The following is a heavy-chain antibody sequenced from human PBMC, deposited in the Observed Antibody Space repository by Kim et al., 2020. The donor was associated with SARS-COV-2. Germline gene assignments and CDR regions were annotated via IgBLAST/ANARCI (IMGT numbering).Heavy chain of an antibody. D-gene: IGHD6-13*01. J-gene: IGHJ4*02. Sequence: NPSLKSRVTISVATSKNQFSLKLSSVTAADTAEYYCARIAGIAAAGYFDYWGQGTLVTVSS. V-gene: IGHV4-30-2*04. CDR3: ARIAGIAAAGYFDY.